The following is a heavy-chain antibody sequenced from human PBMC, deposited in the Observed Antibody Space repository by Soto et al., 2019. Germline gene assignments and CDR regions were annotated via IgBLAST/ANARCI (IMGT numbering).Heavy chain of an antibody. D-gene: IGHD1-26*01. J-gene: IGHJ4*02. CDR3: AKDWVGGSNNYQLEC. V-gene: IGHV3-30*18. CDR2: ISHHGIRT. Sequence: VGSLRLSCASARFTFSDYGMHCVRHAPGKWLQWLATISHHGIRTHYADSVMGRFTISRDNFKKVVYLHLSGLRVEDTAIYYCAKDWVGGSNNYQLECWGEGTAVTVSS. CDR1: RFTFSDYG.